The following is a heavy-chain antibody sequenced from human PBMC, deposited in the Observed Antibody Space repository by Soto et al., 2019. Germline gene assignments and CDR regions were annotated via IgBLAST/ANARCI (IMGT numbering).Heavy chain of an antibody. CDR2: ISPHSGGP. CDR3: AREEQTGANYYLDY. J-gene: IGHJ4*02. CDR1: GYTFTGYY. V-gene: IGHV1-2*02. Sequence: ASVKVSCKASGYTFTGYYIHWVRQAPGQGLEWMGSISPHSGGPNYAQRFQGRVTMTRDTSMTTVYMEMSGLTSDDTAVYYCAREEQTGANYYLDYWGQVTLVTVSS. D-gene: IGHD7-27*01.